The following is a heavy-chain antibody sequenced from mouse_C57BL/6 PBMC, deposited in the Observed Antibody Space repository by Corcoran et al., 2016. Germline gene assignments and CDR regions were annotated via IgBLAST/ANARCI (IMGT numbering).Heavy chain of an antibody. CDR3: ARSRHYYAMDY. V-gene: IGHV1-80*01. Sequence: QVQLQQSGAELVKPGASVKISCKASGYAFSSYWMNWVKQRPGKGLEWIGQIYPGDGDTNYNGKFKGKATLTADKSSSTAYMQLSSLTSEDSAVYFCARSRHYYAMDYWGQGTSVTVSS. CDR1: GYAFSSYW. J-gene: IGHJ4*01. CDR2: IYPGDGDT.